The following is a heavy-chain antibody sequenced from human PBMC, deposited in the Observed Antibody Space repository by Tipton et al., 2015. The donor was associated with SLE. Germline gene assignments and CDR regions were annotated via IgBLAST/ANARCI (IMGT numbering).Heavy chain of an antibody. CDR2: IDTSGDT. Sequence: TLSLTCTVSGDSISSGTYYWSWIRQPAGKGLEWIGRIDTSGDTKYSPSLKSRVTISVDTAVYYCARDKSYCSSTSCDFWYFDLWGRGTLVTVSS. V-gene: IGHV4-61*02. CDR3: DL. CDR1: GDSISSGTYY. J-gene: IGHJ2*01. D-gene: IGHD2-2*01.